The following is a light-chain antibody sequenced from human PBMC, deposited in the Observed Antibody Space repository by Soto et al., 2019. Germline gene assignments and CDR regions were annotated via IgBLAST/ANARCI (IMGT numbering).Light chain of an antibody. CDR1: QTISSW. CDR3: QHYNSCPEA. J-gene: IGKJ1*01. V-gene: IGKV1-5*03. CDR2: KAS. Sequence: DIQITESPSTLSGSVGDRVTITFRASQTISSWLAWYQQKPGKAPKLLIYKASTLTSGVPSRFSGSGSGTEFTLTISSLQPDDFATYYCQHYNSCPEAFGQGTKVDIK.